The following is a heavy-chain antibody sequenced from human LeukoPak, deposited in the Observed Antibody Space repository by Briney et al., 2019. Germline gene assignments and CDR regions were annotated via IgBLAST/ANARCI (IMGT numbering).Heavy chain of an antibody. D-gene: IGHD1-26*01. CDR1: GFSFRDYT. CDR3: ARDIHSSRFDY. V-gene: IGHV3-21*01. CDR2: IDSSGSYI. Sequence: GGSLRLSCAASGFSFRDYTMNWVRQAPGKGPEWIASIDSSGSYIHYAASVKGRFTISRDNARDSVYLQMNNLRADDTAVYYCARDIHSSRFDYWGHGTLVTVSS. J-gene: IGHJ4*01.